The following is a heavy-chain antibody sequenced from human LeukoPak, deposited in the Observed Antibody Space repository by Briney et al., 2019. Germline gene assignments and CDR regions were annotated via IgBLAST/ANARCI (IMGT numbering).Heavy chain of an antibody. CDR2: IIPIFGTA. Sequence: SVKVSCKASGGTFSSYAISWVRQAPGQGLEWMGGIIPIFGTANYAQKFQGRVTITADESTSTAYMELSSLRSEDTAVYYCARDRAPPYCGGDCYPGLFDYWGQGTLVTVSS. D-gene: IGHD2-21*02. V-gene: IGHV1-69*13. J-gene: IGHJ4*02. CDR1: GGTFSSYA. CDR3: ARDRAPPYCGGDCYPGLFDY.